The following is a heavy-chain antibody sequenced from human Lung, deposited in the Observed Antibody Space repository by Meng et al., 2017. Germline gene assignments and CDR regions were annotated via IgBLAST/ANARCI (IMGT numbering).Heavy chain of an antibody. V-gene: IGHV4-4*02. CDR2: IYHSGST. CDR1: GGSISSSNW. D-gene: IGHD3-10*01. CDR3: ARGSITMVRGVSVFDP. J-gene: IGHJ5*02. Sequence: GRLQGSGPGLVKPSGTLSLTCAVSGGSISSSNWWSWVRQPPGKGLEWIGEIYHSGSTNYNPSLKSRVTISVDKSKNQFSLKLSSVTAADTAVYYCARGSITMVRGVSVFDPWGQGTLVTVSS.